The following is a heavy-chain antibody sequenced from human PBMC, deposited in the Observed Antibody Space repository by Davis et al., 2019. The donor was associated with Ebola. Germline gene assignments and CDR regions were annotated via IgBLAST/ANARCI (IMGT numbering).Heavy chain of an antibody. CDR1: GFNFGIYE. CDR3: AQGYSSFDY. J-gene: IGHJ4*02. D-gene: IGHD5-12*01. Sequence: GESLKISCAASGFNFGIYEMHWVRQGPGKGLEWASHINTFSSTIYYADSVKGRFTISRDNAKNTLFLQMNSLRAEDTGIYYCAQGYSSFDYWGQGTLVTVSS. V-gene: IGHV3-48*03. CDR2: INTFSSTI.